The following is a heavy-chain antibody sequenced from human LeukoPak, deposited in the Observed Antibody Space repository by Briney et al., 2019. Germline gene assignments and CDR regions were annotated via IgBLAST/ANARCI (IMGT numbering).Heavy chain of an antibody. Sequence: PGGSLRLSCAASGFTFSSYGMHWVRQAPGKGLEWVAVIWYDGSNKYYADSVKGRFTISRDNSKNTLYLQMNSLRAEDTAVYYCAKSAAASSYFGYWGQGTLVTVSS. D-gene: IGHD6-13*01. CDR3: AKSAAASSYFGY. V-gene: IGHV3-33*06. CDR2: IWYDGSNK. J-gene: IGHJ4*02. CDR1: GFTFSSYG.